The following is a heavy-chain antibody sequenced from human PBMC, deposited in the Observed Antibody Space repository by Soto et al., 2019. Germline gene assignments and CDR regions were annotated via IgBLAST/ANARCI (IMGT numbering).Heavy chain of an antibody. V-gene: IGHV3-7*01. Sequence: GGSLRLSCAASGFTFSTYWMSWVRQAPGKGLEWVANIKEDGSEKYYVDSVGGRFTISRDNAKNSLYLQMTSLRAEDTALYYCARGWGYFDSSGFPYLYAMDVWGQGTTVTVSS. J-gene: IGHJ6*02. D-gene: IGHD3-22*01. CDR3: ARGWGYFDSSGFPYLYAMDV. CDR1: GFTFSTYW. CDR2: IKEDGSEK.